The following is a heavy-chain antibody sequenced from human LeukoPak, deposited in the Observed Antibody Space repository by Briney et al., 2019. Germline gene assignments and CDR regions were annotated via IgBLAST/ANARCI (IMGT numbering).Heavy chain of an antibody. V-gene: IGHV4-61*02. CDR1: GDSISSGSHY. D-gene: IGHD4-17*01. CDR2: IYNGGST. J-gene: IGHJ4*02. Sequence: SQTLSLTCTVSGDSISSGSHYWSWIRQPAGKGLEWIGRIYNGGSTNYNPSLKSRVTISVDTSKNQFSLKVTSVTAADTAVYHCAREDTGFDYWGQGSLVTVSS. CDR3: AREDTGFDY.